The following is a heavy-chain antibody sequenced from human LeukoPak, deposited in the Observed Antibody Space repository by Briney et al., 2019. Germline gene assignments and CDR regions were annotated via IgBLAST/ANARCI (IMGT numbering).Heavy chain of an antibody. Sequence: GGSLRLSCAASGFTFRSYAMHWVRQAPGKGLEWVAVISYVGGNKYYADYVKGRLTISRDNSKNTLYLQMNSLRAEDTAVYYCARIQVDTAMNHDAFDIWGQGTRVTVSS. CDR2: ISYVGGNK. D-gene: IGHD5-18*01. V-gene: IGHV3-30*04. J-gene: IGHJ3*02. CDR1: GFTFRSYA. CDR3: ARIQVDTAMNHDAFDI.